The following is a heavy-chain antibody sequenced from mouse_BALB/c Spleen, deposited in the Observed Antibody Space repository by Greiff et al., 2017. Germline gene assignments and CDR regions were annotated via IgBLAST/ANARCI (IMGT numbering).Heavy chain of an antibody. CDR1: GFTFSSFG. V-gene: IGHV5-17*02. CDR3: ATLYGNYGFAY. Sequence: EVQGVESGGGLVQPGGSRKLSCAASGFTFSSFGMHWVRQAPEKGLEWVAYISSGSSTIYYADTVKGRFTISRDNPKNTLFLQMTSLRSEDTAMYYCATLYGNYGFAYWGQGTLVTVSA. J-gene: IGHJ3*01. D-gene: IGHD2-1*01. CDR2: ISSGSSTI.